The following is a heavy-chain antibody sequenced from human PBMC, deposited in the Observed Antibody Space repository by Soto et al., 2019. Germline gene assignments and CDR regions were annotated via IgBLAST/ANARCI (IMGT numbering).Heavy chain of an antibody. D-gene: IGHD3-16*01. CDR3: ARGPNNSGYYDYIWGSPLYD. V-gene: IGHV1-8*01. CDR1: GYTFTSYD. Sequence: ASVKVSCKASGYTFTSYDINWVRQATGQGLEWMGWMNPNSGNTGYAQKFQGRVTMTRDTSTSTVYMELSSLRSEDTAVYYCARGPNNSGYYDYIWGSPLYDWGQGSLVPVSS. CDR2: MNPNSGNT. J-gene: IGHJ4*02.